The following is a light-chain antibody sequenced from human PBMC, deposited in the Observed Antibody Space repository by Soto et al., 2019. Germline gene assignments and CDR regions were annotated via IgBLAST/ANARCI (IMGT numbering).Light chain of an antibody. Sequence: QSVLTQPPSVSGAPGQRVTISCTGSSSNIGAGYDVHWYQQLPRTAPKLLIYGNTNRPSGVPDRFSGSKSGTSASLAITGLQAEDEADYYCESWDSSLSVVVFGGGTKLTVL. CDR2: GNT. V-gene: IGLV1-40*01. J-gene: IGLJ2*01. CDR3: ESWDSSLSVVV. CDR1: SSNIGAGYD.